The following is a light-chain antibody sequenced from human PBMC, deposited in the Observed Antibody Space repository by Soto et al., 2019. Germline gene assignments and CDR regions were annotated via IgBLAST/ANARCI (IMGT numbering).Light chain of an antibody. J-gene: IGKJ4*01. CDR3: QRYDNWPLT. CDR1: QSVSSSY. Sequence: EIVSTQSPGTLSLSPGERATLSCRASQSVSSSYLAWYQQKPGQPPRLLIYSASSRATGIPDRFSGSGSGTEFSLTISSLQSEDFAVYYCQRYDNWPLTFGGGTKVDI. V-gene: IGKV3-20*01. CDR2: SAS.